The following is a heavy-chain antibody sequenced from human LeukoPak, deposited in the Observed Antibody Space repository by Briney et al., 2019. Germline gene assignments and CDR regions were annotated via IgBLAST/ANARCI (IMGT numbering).Heavy chain of an antibody. V-gene: IGHV4-59*01. CDR3: ARGPGGRGRGVIIQHYFDY. CDR1: GGSFSGYY. Sequence: SETLSLTCAVYGGSFSGYYWSWIRQPPGKGLEWIGYIYYSGSTNYNPSLKSRVTISVDTSKNQFSLKLSSVTAADTAVYYCARGPGGRGRGVIIQHYFDYWGQGTLVTVSS. CDR2: IYYSGST. D-gene: IGHD3-10*01. J-gene: IGHJ4*02.